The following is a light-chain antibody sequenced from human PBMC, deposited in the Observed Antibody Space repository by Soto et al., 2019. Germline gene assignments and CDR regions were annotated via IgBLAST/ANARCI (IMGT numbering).Light chain of an antibody. J-gene: IGLJ2*01. V-gene: IGLV1-40*01. CDR1: SSNFGAGYD. CDR3: QSYDSILSGVV. Sequence: QSALTQPPSVSAAPGQRVTFSCTGSSSNFGAGYDVHWYQQLPGTAPKLLIYGNNNRPSGVPDRFSGSKSGTSASLAITGVQAEDEADYYCQSYDSILSGVVFGGGTKLTVL. CDR2: GNN.